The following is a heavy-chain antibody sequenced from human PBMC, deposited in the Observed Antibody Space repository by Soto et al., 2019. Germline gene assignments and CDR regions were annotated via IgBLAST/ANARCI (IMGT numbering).Heavy chain of an antibody. CDR1: GYTFTGNY. D-gene: IGHD3-9*01. Sequence: QVQLVQSGAEVKKPGASVKVSCKASGYTFTGNYIHWVRQAPGQGLEWLGWINPKSGITSYAQKFQGWVTMTRDTSLRTAYMELSRLRSYDTAVYYCARFETAFDYWGQGTLVTVSS. V-gene: IGHV1-2*04. J-gene: IGHJ4*02. CDR2: INPKSGIT. CDR3: ARFETAFDY.